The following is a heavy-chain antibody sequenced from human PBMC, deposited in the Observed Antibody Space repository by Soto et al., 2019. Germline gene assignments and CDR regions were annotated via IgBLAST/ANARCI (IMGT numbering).Heavy chain of an antibody. CDR2: IYYSGST. CDR3: ARHQPLNYSGSGSYEFDP. Sequence: QLQLQESGPGLVKPSETLSLTCTVSGGSISSSSYYWGWIRQPPGKGLEWIGSIYYSGSTYYNPSLKSRLTISVDTSKNPFSLKLSSVTAADTAVYYCARHQPLNYSGSGSYEFDPWGQGTLVTVSS. D-gene: IGHD3-10*01. V-gene: IGHV4-39*01. CDR1: GGSISSSSYY. J-gene: IGHJ5*02.